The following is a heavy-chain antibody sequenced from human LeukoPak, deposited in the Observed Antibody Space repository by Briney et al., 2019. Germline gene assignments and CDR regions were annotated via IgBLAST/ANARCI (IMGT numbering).Heavy chain of an antibody. J-gene: IGHJ4*02. CDR1: GFTFSNYS. D-gene: IGHD5-18*01. Sequence: GGSLRLSCAVSGFTFSNYSMNWVRQAPGKGLEWVSYISSSGSTIYYADSVKGRFTISRDNAKNSLYLQMNSLRAEDTAVYYCARDRGYSYGPNDYWGQGTLVTVSS. CDR3: ARDRGYSYGPNDY. V-gene: IGHV3-48*04. CDR2: ISSSGSTI.